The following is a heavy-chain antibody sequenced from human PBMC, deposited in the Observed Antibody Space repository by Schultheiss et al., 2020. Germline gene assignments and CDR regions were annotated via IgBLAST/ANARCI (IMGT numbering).Heavy chain of an antibody. CDR1: GFNFNIYG. Sequence: GALRLSCAVSGFNFNIYGANWVRQAPGKGLEWVSSISSSSSYIYYADSVKGRFTISRDNAKNSLYLQMNSLRAEDTALYYCAKAPGRIAALGVDYWGQGTLVTVSS. D-gene: IGHD6-13*01. CDR2: ISSSSSYI. V-gene: IGHV3-21*04. J-gene: IGHJ4*02. CDR3: AKAPGRIAALGVDY.